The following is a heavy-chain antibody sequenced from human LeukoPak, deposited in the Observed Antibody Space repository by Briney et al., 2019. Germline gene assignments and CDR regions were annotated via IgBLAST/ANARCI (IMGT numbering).Heavy chain of an antibody. D-gene: IGHD2-2*02. CDR1: GYSFTSYW. CDR2: IYPGDSDT. V-gene: IGHV5-51*01. J-gene: IGHJ3*02. Sequence: GESLKISCKGSGYSFTSYWIGWVRQMPGKGLEWMGIIYPGDSDTRYSPSFQGQVTISADKSISTAYLQWSSLKASDTAMYYCARRQIPGVIRHGFDTWGQGTMVTVSS. CDR3: ARRQIPGVIRHGFDT.